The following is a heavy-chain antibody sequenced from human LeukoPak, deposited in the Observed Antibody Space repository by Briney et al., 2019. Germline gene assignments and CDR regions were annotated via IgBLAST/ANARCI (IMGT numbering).Heavy chain of an antibody. CDR3: ARDLTYGSGGAFDI. CDR2: IWYDGSNK. CDR1: GLTFSSYG. D-gene: IGHD3-10*01. V-gene: IGHV3-33*01. J-gene: IGHJ3*02. Sequence: GRSLRLSCAASGLTFSSYGMHWVRQAPGKGLEWVAVIWYDGSNKYYADSVKGRFTISRDNSKNTLYLQMNSLRAEDTAVYYCARDLTYGSGGAFDIWGQGTMVTVSS.